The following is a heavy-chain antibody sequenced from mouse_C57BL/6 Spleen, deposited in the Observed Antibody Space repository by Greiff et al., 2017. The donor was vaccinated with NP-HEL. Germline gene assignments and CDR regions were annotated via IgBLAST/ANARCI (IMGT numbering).Heavy chain of an antibody. V-gene: IGHV2-9*01. CDR1: GFSLTSYG. Sequence: QVQLKESGPGLVAPSQSLSITCTVSGFSLTSYGVDWVRQPPGKGLEWLGVIWGGGSTHYNSALMSRMSIRKDNSKSQVFLTMNSLQTDDTAMYYCAKHLELTGTGYAMDYWGQGTSVTVSS. CDR3: AKHLELTGTGYAMDY. CDR2: IWGGGST. J-gene: IGHJ4*01. D-gene: IGHD4-1*01.